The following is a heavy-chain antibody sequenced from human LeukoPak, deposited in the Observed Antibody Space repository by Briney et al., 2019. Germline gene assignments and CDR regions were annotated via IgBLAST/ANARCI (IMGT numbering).Heavy chain of an antibody. D-gene: IGHD2-2*01. V-gene: IGHV4-34*01. CDR2: INHRGST. J-gene: IGHJ2*01. CDR3: ARDALYCSSSSCYRYWYFDL. CDR1: GGSFSGYY. Sequence: SETLSLTCVVYGGSFSGYYWSWIRQPPGKGLEWIGEINHRGSTNYNPSLKSRVTISVDTSKNQFSLKLSSVTAADTAVYYCARDALYCSSSSCYRYWYFDLWGRGTLVTVSS.